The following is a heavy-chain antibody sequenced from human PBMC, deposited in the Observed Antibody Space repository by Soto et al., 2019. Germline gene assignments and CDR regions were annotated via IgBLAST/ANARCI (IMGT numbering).Heavy chain of an antibody. CDR3: ARDRGYCSSTSGDAQVLYY. CDR2: IYYSGST. CDR1: GGSISSGGYY. Sequence: QVQLQESGPGLVKPSQTLSLTCTVSGGSISSGGYYWIWIRQHPGKGLEWIGYIYYSGSTYYNLSLKSRVTISVDTSKNQFSLKLSSVTAADTAVYYCARDRGYCSSTSGDAQVLYYWGKGTLVTVSS. D-gene: IGHD2-2*01. V-gene: IGHV4-31*03. J-gene: IGHJ4*02.